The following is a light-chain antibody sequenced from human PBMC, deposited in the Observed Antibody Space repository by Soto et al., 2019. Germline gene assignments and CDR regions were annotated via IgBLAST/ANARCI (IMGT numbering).Light chain of an antibody. CDR3: QVWAGSSDHVV. CDR2: YDS. CDR1: NIGSKS. J-gene: IGLJ2*01. Sequence: SYELTQPPSVSVAPGKTARITCGGNNIGSKSEHWYQQKPGQAPVLVIYYDSDRPSGSPERFSGSDSGNTATLTISRVEAGDEADYYCQVWAGSSDHVVFGGGTKLTVL. V-gene: IGLV3-21*04.